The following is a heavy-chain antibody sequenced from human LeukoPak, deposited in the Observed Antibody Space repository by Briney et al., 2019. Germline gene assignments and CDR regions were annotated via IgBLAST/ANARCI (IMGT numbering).Heavy chain of an antibody. CDR1: GGSISSSGYY. J-gene: IGHJ4*02. V-gene: IGHV4-39*07. CDR2: INHSGST. CDR3: ARGELWPRYFDY. Sequence: PSETLSLTCTVSGGSISSSGYYWGWIRQPPGKGLEWIGEINHSGSTNYNPSLKSRVTISVDTSKNQFSLKLSSVTAADTAVYYCARGELWPRYFDYWGQGTLVTVSS. D-gene: IGHD5-18*01.